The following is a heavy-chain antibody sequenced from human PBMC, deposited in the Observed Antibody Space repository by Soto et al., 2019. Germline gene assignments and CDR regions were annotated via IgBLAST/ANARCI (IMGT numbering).Heavy chain of an antibody. CDR2: VSGTGGSA. D-gene: IGHD4-17*01. J-gene: IGHJ4*02. CDR3: ARGSAYSDYDLEY. CDR1: GVTFSSYA. V-gene: IGHV3-23*01. Sequence: GGSLRLYCADSGVTFSSYAMTWVRQAPGKGLEWVSGVSGTGGSAYYADSVKGRFTISRDKSTNTLYLHMNSLRAEDTAVYYCARGSAYSDYDLEYWGQGTLVTVSS.